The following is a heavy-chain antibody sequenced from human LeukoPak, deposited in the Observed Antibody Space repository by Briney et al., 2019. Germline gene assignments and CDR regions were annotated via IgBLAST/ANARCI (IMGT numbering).Heavy chain of an antibody. V-gene: IGHV1-18*01. CDR3: ARGDYYYDSTGYYLY. CDR2: ISAYNGNT. D-gene: IGHD3-22*01. J-gene: IGHJ4*02. Sequence: ASVKVSCKASGYTFTSYGISWVRQAPGQGLEWMGWISAYNGNTNYAQKLQGRVTMTTDTSTSTAYMELRSLRSDDTAVYYCARGDYYYDSTGYYLYWGQGTLVTVSS. CDR1: GYTFTSYG.